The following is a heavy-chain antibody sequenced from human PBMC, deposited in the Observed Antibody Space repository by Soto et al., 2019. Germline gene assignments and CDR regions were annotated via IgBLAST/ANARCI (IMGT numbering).Heavy chain of an antibody. CDR2: IYYRGST. Sequence: QVQLQESGPGLVKPSETLSLTCTVSGGSNSSHYWSWIRQPPGKGLEWIGSIYYRGSTNYNPSLQSRVTISVDTSKNQFSLKLSSVTAADTAVYYCARDRGSYFDYWGQGTLVTVSS. V-gene: IGHV4-59*11. CDR1: GGSNSSHY. D-gene: IGHD3-16*01. J-gene: IGHJ4*02. CDR3: ARDRGSYFDY.